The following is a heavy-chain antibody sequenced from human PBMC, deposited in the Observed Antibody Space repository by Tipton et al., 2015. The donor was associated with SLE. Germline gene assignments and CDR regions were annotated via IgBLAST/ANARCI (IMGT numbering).Heavy chain of an antibody. J-gene: IGHJ2*01. Sequence: TLSLTCTVSGGSISSSSSYWGWIRQPPGKGLEWIVSIYYSGSTYYNPSLKSRVTISVDTSKNQFSLKLSSVTAADTAVYYCARVENPLYSSSWYKGYFDLWGRGTLVTVSS. V-gene: IGHV4-39*07. D-gene: IGHD6-13*01. CDR1: GGSISSSSSY. CDR2: IYYSGST. CDR3: ARVENPLYSSSWYKGYFDL.